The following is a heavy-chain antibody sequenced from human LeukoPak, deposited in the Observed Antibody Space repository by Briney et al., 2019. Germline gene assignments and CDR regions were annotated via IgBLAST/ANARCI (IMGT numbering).Heavy chain of an antibody. CDR1: GFTFSSYA. Sequence: PGGSLRLSCAASGFTFSSYAMSWVRQAPGKGLEWVSAISGSGGSTYYADSVKGRFTISRDNSKNTVFLQMNSLRAGDTAVYYCAREWELTYYFDYWGQGTLVTVSS. CDR2: ISGSGGST. J-gene: IGHJ4*02. D-gene: IGHD1-26*01. CDR3: AREWELTYYFDY. V-gene: IGHV3-23*01.